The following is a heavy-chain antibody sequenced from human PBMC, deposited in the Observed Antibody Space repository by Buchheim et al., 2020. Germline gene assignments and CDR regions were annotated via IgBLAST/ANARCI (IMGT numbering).Heavy chain of an antibody. CDR2: IKQDGSEK. V-gene: IGHV3-7*01. J-gene: IGHJ4*02. D-gene: IGHD4-17*01. Sequence: EVQLVESGGGLVQPGGSLRLSCAAPGFTFSSYWMSWVRQAPGKGLEWVANIKQDGSEKYYVDSVKGRFTISRDNAKNSLYLQMNSLRAEDTAVYYCARVALDYGDYFDYWGQGTL. CDR3: ARVALDYGDYFDY. CDR1: GFTFSSYW.